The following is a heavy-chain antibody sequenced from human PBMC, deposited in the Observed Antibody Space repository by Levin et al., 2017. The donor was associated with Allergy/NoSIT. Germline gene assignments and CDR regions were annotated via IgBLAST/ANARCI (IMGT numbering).Heavy chain of an antibody. J-gene: IGHJ5*02. Sequence: SQTLSLTCTVSGGSISSYYWSWVRPPPGKGLEWIGYVYYTGGTNYNPSLKSRVTISVDTSKNQFSLKLRSVTPADTAVYYCARDPSGSFFNWFDPWGQGTLVTVSS. CDR2: VYYTGGT. CDR1: GGSISSYY. CDR3: ARDPSGSFFNWFDP. D-gene: IGHD1-26*01. V-gene: IGHV4-59*01.